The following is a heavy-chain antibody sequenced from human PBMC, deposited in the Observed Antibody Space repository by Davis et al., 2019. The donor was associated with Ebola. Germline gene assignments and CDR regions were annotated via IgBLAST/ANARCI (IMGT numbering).Heavy chain of an antibody. J-gene: IGHJ4*02. V-gene: IGHV1-46*01. CDR3: ASGEFVDF. D-gene: IGHD7-27*01. CDR1: GYTFSSYG. CDR2: INPSIGNT. Sequence: ASVKVSCKASGYTFSSYGITWVRQAPGQGLEWMGLINPSIGNTSLAQKFQGRVSLTRDTSTSTVHMDLSSLISEDTAIYYCASGEFVDFWGQGTLVTVSS.